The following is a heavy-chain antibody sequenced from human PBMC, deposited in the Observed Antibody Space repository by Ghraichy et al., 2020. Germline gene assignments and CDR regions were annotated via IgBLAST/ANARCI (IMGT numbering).Heavy chain of an antibody. J-gene: IGHJ6*02. Sequence: SQTLSLTCVISGDSVSSNSAAWNWIRQSPSRGLEWLGRTYYRSKWYNDYAVSVRSRITINPDTSKNQFSLQVNSVTPEDTAVYYCAKEETQWPPVMDVWGQGTTVTVSS. D-gene: IGHD6-19*01. CDR3: AKEETQWPPVMDV. CDR2: TYYRSKWYN. V-gene: IGHV6-1*01. CDR1: GDSVSSNSAA.